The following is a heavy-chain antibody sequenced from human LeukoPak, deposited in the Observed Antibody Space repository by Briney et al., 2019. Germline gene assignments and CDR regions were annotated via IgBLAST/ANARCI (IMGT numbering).Heavy chain of an antibody. CDR3: RRDGPDCSGGSCFSFDFAF. J-gene: IGHJ4*02. V-gene: IGHV1-18*01. D-gene: IGHD2-15*01. CDR1: VFTFTSYG. Sequence: GASVKLSCTASVFTFTSYGIRWVRQAPGQGLEWMGWISAYDGNTNYAQKLQGRVTMTTDTSTSTAHMELRSLRSDDKDVHYGRRDGPDCSGGSCFSFDFAFWGRGTLVTVSS. CDR2: ISAYDGNT.